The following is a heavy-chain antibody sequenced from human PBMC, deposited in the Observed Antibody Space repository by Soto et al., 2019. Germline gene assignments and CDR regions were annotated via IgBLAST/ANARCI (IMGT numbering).Heavy chain of an antibody. CDR1: GGSISSYY. Sequence: SETLSLTCTVSGGSISSYYWSWIRQPPGKGLEWTGYIYYSGSTNYNPSLKSRVTISVDTSKNQFSLKLSSVTAADTAVYYCARRYGASFDYWGQGTLVTVSS. J-gene: IGHJ4*02. V-gene: IGHV4-59*01. CDR3: ARRYGASFDY. CDR2: IYYSGST. D-gene: IGHD4-17*01.